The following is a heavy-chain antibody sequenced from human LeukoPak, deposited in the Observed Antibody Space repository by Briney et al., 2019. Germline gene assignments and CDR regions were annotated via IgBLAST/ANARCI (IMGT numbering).Heavy chain of an antibody. CDR3: GKDGEDYDEVRERYFDD. CDR2: INWNGGST. J-gene: IGHJ4*02. Sequence: GGCLRLSCAASGFTFDDYGMSWVRQAAGKGLEWVSGINWNGGSTGYADSVKGRFTISRDNAKNSLYLQMNSLRAENTALYYLGKDGEDYDEVRERYFDDWRQGSRVTVSS. V-gene: IGHV3-20*04. CDR1: GFTFDDYG. D-gene: IGHD4-17*01.